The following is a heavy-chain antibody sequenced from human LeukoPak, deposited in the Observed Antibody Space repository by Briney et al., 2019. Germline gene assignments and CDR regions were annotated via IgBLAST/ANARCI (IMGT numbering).Heavy chain of an antibody. V-gene: IGHV7-4-1*02. CDR3: ARVLGIGTDVATRYFDY. Sequence: ASVKVSCKASGYTFTSYAMNWVRQAPGQGLEWMGWINTNTGNPTYAQGFTGRFVFSLDTSVSTAYLQISSLKAEDTAVYYCARVLGIGTDVATRYFDYWGQGTLVTVSS. D-gene: IGHD7-27*01. CDR2: INTNTGNP. CDR1: GYTFTSYA. J-gene: IGHJ4*02.